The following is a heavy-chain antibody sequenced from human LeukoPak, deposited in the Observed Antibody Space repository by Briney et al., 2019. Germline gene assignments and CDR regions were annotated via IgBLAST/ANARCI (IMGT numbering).Heavy chain of an antibody. CDR1: GGSISSYY. CDR2: IYYSGST. D-gene: IGHD5-18*01. CDR3: ARHQSSTIYSGLDY. V-gene: IGHV4-59*08. Sequence: PSETLSLTCTVSGGSISSYYWSWIRQPPGKGLEWIGYIYYSGSTNYNPSLKSRVTISVDTSKNQFSLKLSSVTAADTAVYYCARHQSSTIYSGLDYWGQGTLVTVSS. J-gene: IGHJ4*02.